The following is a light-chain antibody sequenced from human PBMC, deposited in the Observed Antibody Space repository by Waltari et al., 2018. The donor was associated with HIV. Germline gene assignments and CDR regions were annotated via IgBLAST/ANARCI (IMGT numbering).Light chain of an antibody. V-gene: IGKV1-33*01. J-gene: IGKJ3*01. CDR1: QDISNY. CDR2: DAS. CDR3: QGFT. Sequence: DIQMAQSPSSLSASVGDRVTITCQASQDISNYLNWYQQKPGKAPKLLIYDASNLETGVPSRFSGSGSVTDFTFTISSLQPEDIATYYCQGFTFGPGTKVDIK.